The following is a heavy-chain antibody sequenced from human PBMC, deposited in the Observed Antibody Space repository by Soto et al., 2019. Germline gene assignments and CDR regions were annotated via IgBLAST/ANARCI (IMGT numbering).Heavy chain of an antibody. V-gene: IGHV1-8*01. CDR1: GYTFTSYG. CDR3: ARGDYGGNSRLPAFDI. J-gene: IGHJ3*02. CDR2: MNPNSGNT. D-gene: IGHD4-17*01. Sequence: QVQLVQSGAEVKKPGASVKVSCKASGYTFTSYGINWVRQATGQGLEWMGWMNPNSGNTGYAQKFQGRVTMTRNTSISTAYMELSSLRSEDTAVYYCARGDYGGNSRLPAFDIWGQGTMVTVSS.